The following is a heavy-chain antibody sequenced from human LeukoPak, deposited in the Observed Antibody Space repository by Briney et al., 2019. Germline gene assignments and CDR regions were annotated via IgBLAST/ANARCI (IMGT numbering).Heavy chain of an antibody. D-gene: IGHD3-10*01. J-gene: IGHJ3*02. Sequence: GGSLRLSCAASGLTISSSGVSWVRQAPGKGLEWVSSMSGSDGTTYYADSVKGRFAISRDNSKNTLYLQIYSLRVEDTAVYYCGKRQHGSGTYYGAFDIWGQGTMVTVSS. CDR1: GLTISSSG. CDR3: GKRQHGSGTYYGAFDI. CDR2: MSGSDGTT. V-gene: IGHV3-23*01.